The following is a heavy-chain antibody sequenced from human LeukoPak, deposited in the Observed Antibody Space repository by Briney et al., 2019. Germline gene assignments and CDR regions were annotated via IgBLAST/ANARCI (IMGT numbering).Heavy chain of an antibody. CDR1: GFTFSGHW. CDR3: ARRMAVAGTSPFDY. J-gene: IGHJ4*02. Sequence: GGSLRLSCAASGFTFSGHWMHWVRQAPGKGLVWVSRINNDGSTTIYADSVKGRFTISRDNAKNTLYLQMSSLRAEDTAVYYCARRMAVAGTSPFDYWGQGTLVTVSS. CDR2: INNDGSTT. V-gene: IGHV3-74*01. D-gene: IGHD6-19*01.